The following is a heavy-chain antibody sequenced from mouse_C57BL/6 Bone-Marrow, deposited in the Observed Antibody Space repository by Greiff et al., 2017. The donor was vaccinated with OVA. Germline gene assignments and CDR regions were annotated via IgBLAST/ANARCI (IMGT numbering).Heavy chain of an antibody. J-gene: IGHJ4*01. V-gene: IGHV1-9*01. CDR1: GYTFTGYW. CDR3: AREGNMGYDYESAMDY. CDR2: ILPGSGST. D-gene: IGHD2-4*01. Sequence: VKLMESGAELMKPGASVKLSCKATGYTFTGYWIEWVKQRPGHGLEWIGEILPGSGSTNYNEKFKGKATFTADTSSNTAYMQLSSLTTEDSAIYYCAREGNMGYDYESAMDYWGQGTSVTVSS.